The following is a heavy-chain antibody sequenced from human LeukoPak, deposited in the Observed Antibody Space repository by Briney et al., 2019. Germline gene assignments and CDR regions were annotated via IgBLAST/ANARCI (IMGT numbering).Heavy chain of an antibody. Sequence: SETLSLTCTVSGGSVSSSSYYWGWVRQPPGKGLEWIGSIYYSGSTHYNPSLKSRVTISVDTSKNQFSLKVNSVTAADTAVYYCARGRSYEYGDYDYWGQGTLVTVSS. J-gene: IGHJ4*02. CDR2: IYYSGST. CDR3: ARGRSYEYGDYDY. V-gene: IGHV4-39*07. CDR1: GGSVSSSSYY. D-gene: IGHD3-16*01.